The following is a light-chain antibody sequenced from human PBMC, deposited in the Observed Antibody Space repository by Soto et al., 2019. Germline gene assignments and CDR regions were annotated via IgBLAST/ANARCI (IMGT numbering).Light chain of an antibody. CDR1: RSVSNR. J-gene: IGKJ4*01. CDR3: QQYYNWPVT. CDR2: GAS. Sequence: EILMTQSPATLSVSPGETVTFSCRASRSVSNRLAWYQHKPGQAPRLLISGASNGATGIPPKFSGSGSGTAFTLTVDSLQSDDIAVYYCQQYYNWPVTFGGGTKVEIK. V-gene: IGKV3-15*01.